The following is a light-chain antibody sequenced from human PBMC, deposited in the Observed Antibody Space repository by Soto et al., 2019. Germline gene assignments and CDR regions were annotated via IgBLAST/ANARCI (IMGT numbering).Light chain of an antibody. CDR2: EVS. CDR3: RQSRKLPYT. J-gene: IGKJ2*01. CDR1: QSLLHSDGKTY. V-gene: IGKV2D-29*01. Sequence: DIVLTQTPLFLSVTPGQPASISCRSTQSLLHSDGKTYFYWFLQKAGQPPQLLIYEVSNRFSGVSDRRSGSGSGTDFTLKISRVEADDVGIYYCRQSRKLPYTFGQGTKREIK.